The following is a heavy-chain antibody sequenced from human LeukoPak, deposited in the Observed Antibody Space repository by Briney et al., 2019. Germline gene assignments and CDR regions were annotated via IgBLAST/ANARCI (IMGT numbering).Heavy chain of an antibody. CDR2: IIPIFGTA. V-gene: IGHV1-69*05. J-gene: IGHJ5*02. CDR3: ASVSYDFWSGYYDWFDP. D-gene: IGHD3-3*01. CDR1: GGSFSSYA. Sequence: SVKVSCKASGGSFSSYAISWVRQAPGQGLEWMGGIIPIFGTANYAQKFQGRVTITTDESTSTAYMELSSLRSEDTAVYYCASVSYDFWSGYYDWFDPWGQGTLVTVAS.